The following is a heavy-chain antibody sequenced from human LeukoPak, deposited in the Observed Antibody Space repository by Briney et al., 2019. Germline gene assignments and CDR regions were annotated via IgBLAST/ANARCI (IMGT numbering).Heavy chain of an antibody. Sequence: SETLSLTCTVSGGSVSSGSYYWSWIRQPPGKGLEWIGYIYYSGSTNYNPSLKSRVTISVDTSKNQFSLKLSSVTAADTAVYYCARGRGNARFFFDYWGQGTLVTVSS. V-gene: IGHV4-61*01. CDR3: ARGRGNARFFFDY. CDR2: IYYSGST. J-gene: IGHJ4*02. CDR1: GGSVSSGSYY. D-gene: IGHD4-23*01.